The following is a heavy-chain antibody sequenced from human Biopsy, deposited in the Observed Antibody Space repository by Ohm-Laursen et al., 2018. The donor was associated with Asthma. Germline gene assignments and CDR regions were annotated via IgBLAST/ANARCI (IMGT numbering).Heavy chain of an antibody. CDR1: GDSINSGGYS. CDR2: LFHSGTT. CDR3: ARGDTGGWSQYYFDY. D-gene: IGHD2-8*02. J-gene: IGHJ4*02. V-gene: IGHV4-30-2*01. Sequence: TLSLTCAVSGDSINSGGYSWEWSRQPPGKGLGGIAYLFHSGTTYYNPSLKSRATISVDRSKRQFSLKVNSVTAADTAVYYCARGDTGGWSQYYFDYWGQGTLVTVSS.